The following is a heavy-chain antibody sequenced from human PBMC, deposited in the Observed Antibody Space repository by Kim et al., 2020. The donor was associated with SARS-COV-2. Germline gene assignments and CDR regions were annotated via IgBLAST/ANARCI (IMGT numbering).Heavy chain of an antibody. J-gene: IGHJ4*02. Sequence: ISTNYADSVKGRFTISRDNAKNTLYLQMDGLRAEDTAVYYCARGSGQNIDYWGQGTLVTVSS. CDR2: IST. CDR3: ARGSGQNIDY. V-gene: IGHV3-74*01.